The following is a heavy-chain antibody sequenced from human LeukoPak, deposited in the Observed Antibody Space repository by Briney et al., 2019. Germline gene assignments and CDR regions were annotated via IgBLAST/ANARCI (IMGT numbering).Heavy chain of an antibody. CDR2: ISISGTKT. CDR3: ANEIRPNDY. D-gene: IGHD1-1*01. Sequence: PGGSLRLSCAASEFDFSTHAMTWVRQAPGKGLEWVSAISISGTKTYYADSVKGRFTISRDNSENTLYLQMYSLRAEDTAVYYCANEIRPNDYWGQGTLVTVSS. V-gene: IGHV3-23*01. J-gene: IGHJ4*02. CDR1: EFDFSTHA.